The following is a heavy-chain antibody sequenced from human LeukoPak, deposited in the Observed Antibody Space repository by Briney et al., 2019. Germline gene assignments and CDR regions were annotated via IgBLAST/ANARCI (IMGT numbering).Heavy chain of an antibody. D-gene: IGHD6-19*01. J-gene: IGHJ4*02. CDR1: GFTFSSYW. CDR2: MNQDGSEK. Sequence: GGSLRLSCTASGFTFSSYWMSWVRQAPGKGLEWVANMNQDGSEKYYVDSVKGRFTISRDNAKSSLYLQMNSLRAEDTALYYCAKEGSGWSFDYWGQGTLVTVSS. V-gene: IGHV3-7*03. CDR3: AKEGSGWSFDY.